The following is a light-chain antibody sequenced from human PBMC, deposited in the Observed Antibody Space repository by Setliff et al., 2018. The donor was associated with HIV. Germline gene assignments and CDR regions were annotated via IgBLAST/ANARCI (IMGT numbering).Light chain of an antibody. Sequence: QSVLPQPPSVSGSPGQSVTISCTGTSSDVGSYNRVSWYRQPPGTAPQVMIYEVTKRPSGVPDRLSGSKSGNTASLTISGLLAEDEADYYCSSYTSDNTWVFGGGTKVTVL. CDR3: SSYTSDNTWV. J-gene: IGLJ3*02. CDR2: EVT. V-gene: IGLV2-18*02. CDR1: SSDVGSYNR.